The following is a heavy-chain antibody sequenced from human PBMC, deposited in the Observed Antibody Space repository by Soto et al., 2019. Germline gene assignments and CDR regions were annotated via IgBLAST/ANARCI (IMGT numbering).Heavy chain of an antibody. V-gene: IGHV6-1*01. CDR3: AREFPYYVSSDHCLDY. Sequence: SQTLSLTCAISGDSVSGNSAAWNWIRQSPSRGLEWLGRTYYRSRWYNDYAVSVKSRITVTPDTSKNQFSLHLNSVTPEDTAVYYWAREFPYYVSSDHCLDYWGRGALVTVSS. J-gene: IGHJ4*02. CDR2: TYYRSRWYN. D-gene: IGHD3-16*01. CDR1: GDSVSGNSAA.